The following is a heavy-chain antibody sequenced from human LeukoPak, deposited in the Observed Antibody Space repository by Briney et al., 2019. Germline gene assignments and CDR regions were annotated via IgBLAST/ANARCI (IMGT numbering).Heavy chain of an antibody. CDR1: GYSFTSYW. CDR2: IYPGDSDT. D-gene: IGHD6-6*01. J-gene: IGHJ5*02. V-gene: IGHV5-51*01. CDR3: ARHSTEAAARRGHWFDP. Sequence: GESLKISCKGSGYSFTSYWIGWVRQMPGKGLEWMGIIYPGDSDTRYSPSFQGQVTISADKSISTAYLQWSSLKASDTAMYYCARHSTEAAARRGHWFDPWGQGTLVTVSS.